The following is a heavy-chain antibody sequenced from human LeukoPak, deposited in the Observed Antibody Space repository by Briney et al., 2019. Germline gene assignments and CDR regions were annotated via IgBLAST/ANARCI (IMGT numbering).Heavy chain of an antibody. CDR2: IYSGGST. Sequence: PGGSLRLSCAASGFTVSSNYMSWVRQAPGKGLEWVSVIYSGGSTYYADSVKGRFTISRDNSKNTLYLQMNSLRAKDTAVYYCARDGTGTTGSFDYWGQGTLVTVSS. CDR1: GFTVSSNY. V-gene: IGHV3-53*01. J-gene: IGHJ4*02. D-gene: IGHD1-7*01. CDR3: ARDGTGTTGSFDY.